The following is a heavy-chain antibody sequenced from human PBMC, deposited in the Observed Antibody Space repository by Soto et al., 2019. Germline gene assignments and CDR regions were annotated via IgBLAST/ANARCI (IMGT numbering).Heavy chain of an antibody. CDR2: IVVGSGNT. V-gene: IGHV1-58*02. CDR1: GFTFTSSA. CDR3: AADPLGFLWRGSGSYSV. J-gene: IGHJ4*02. D-gene: IGHD3-10*01. Sequence: QMQLVQSGPEVKKPGTSVKVSCKASGFTFTSSAMQWVRQARGQRLEWIGWIVVGSGNTNYAQKFQERVTITRDMSTSTAYMELSSLRSEDTAVYYCAADPLGFLWRGSGSYSVWGQGTLVTVSS.